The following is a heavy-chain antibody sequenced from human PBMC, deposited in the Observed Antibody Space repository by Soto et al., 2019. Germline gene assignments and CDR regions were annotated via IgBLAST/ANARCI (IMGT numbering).Heavy chain of an antibody. J-gene: IGHJ3*02. CDR1: GFTFSSYV. CDR2: IWYDGSNK. Sequence: PGGSLRLSCAASGFTFSSYVMHWVRQAPGKGLEWVAVIWYDGSNKYYADSVKGRFTISRDNSKNTLYLQMNSLRAEDTAVYYCASRDYGDYDAFDIWGQGTMVTVSS. V-gene: IGHV3-33*01. CDR3: ASRDYGDYDAFDI. D-gene: IGHD4-17*01.